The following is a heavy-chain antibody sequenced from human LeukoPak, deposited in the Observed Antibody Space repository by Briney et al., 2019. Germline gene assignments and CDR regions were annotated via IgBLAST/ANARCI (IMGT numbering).Heavy chain of an antibody. CDR3: ARHCGSTSCYGTPIFDY. Sequence: SETLSLTCTVSGDSINNYYWSWIRQPPGKGLEWIGYVYYSGSTSYNPSLRGRVTTSVKTSKNQFFLKLSSVTAADTAIYYCARHCGSTSCYGTPIFDYWGQGTLVTVSS. J-gene: IGHJ4*02. V-gene: IGHV4-59*08. CDR2: VYYSGST. CDR1: GDSINNYY. D-gene: IGHD2-2*01.